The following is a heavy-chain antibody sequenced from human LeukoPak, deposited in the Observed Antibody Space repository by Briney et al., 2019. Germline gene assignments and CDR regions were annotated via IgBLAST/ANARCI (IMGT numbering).Heavy chain of an antibody. V-gene: IGHV1-8*03. J-gene: IGHJ5*02. Sequence: GASVKVSCKASGYTFTSYDINWVRQATGQGLEWMGWMNPNSGNTGYAQKFQGRVTITRNTSISTAYMELSSLRSEDTAVYYCARRSGYSYGYNWFDPWGQGTLVTVCS. CDR3: ARRSGYSYGYNWFDP. CDR1: GYTFTSYD. D-gene: IGHD5-18*01. CDR2: MNPNSGNT.